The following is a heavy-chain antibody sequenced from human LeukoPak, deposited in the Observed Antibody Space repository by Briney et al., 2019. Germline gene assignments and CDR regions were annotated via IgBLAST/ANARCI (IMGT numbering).Heavy chain of an antibody. V-gene: IGHV3-23*01. CDR1: GFTVSSYA. D-gene: IGHD1-1*01. CDR3: AKGYRTTGTTVDY. CDR2: ISGSGGST. Sequence: GGSLRLSCAAAGFTVSSYAMSWVRQVPGKGLEWVSAISGSGGSTYYADSVKGRFTISRDNSKNTLYLQMNSLRAEDTAVYYCAKGYRTTGTTVDYWGQGTLVTVSS. J-gene: IGHJ4*02.